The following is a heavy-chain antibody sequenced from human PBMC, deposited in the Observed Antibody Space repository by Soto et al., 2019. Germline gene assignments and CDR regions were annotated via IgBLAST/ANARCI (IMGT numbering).Heavy chain of an antibody. V-gene: IGHV1-69*12. CDR2: IIPIFGTA. CDR3: ARPADYGDYFDY. J-gene: IGHJ4*02. CDR1: GGTFSSYA. Sequence: QVQLVQSGAEVKKPGSSVKVSCKASGGTFSSYAISWVRQAPGQGLEWMGGIIPIFGTANYAQKFKGRVTISGDESTSTAYLQLSSLRSEDTAVYYCARPADYGDYFDYWGQGTLVTVSS. D-gene: IGHD4-17*01.